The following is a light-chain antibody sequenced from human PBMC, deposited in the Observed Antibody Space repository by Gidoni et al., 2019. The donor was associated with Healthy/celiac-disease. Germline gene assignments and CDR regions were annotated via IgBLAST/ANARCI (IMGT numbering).Light chain of an antibody. CDR3: SLYTSSSTVV. J-gene: IGLJ2*01. CDR1: SSDVGSYNR. V-gene: IGLV2-18*01. Sequence: QSALTQPPSVSGSPGQSVTISCPGTSSDVGSYNRVAWYQQPPGTAPKLMIYEVSNRPSGVPDRFSGSKSGNTASLTISGLQAEDEADYYCSLYTSSSTVVFGGGTKLTVL. CDR2: EVS.